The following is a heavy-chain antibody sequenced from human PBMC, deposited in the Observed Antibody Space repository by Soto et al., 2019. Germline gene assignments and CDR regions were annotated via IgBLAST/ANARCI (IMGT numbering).Heavy chain of an antibody. V-gene: IGHV3-30*18. CDR1: GFTFSSYG. CDR3: AKVGPKRYCSGGSCYRARNDAFDI. D-gene: IGHD2-15*01. J-gene: IGHJ3*02. Sequence: GGSLRLSCAASGFTFSSYGMHWVRQAPGKGLEWVAVISYDGSNKYYADSVKGRFTISRDNSKNTLYLQMNSLRAEDTAVYYCAKVGPKRYCSGGSCYRARNDAFDIWGQGTMVTVSS. CDR2: ISYDGSNK.